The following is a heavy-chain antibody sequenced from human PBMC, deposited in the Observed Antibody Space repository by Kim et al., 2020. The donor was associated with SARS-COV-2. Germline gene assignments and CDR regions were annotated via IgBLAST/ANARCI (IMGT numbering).Heavy chain of an antibody. CDR2: IYSGGST. Sequence: GGSLRLSCAASGFTVSSNYMSWVRQAPGKGLEWVSVIYSGGSTYYADSVKGRFTISRHNSKNTLYLQMNSLRAEDTAVYYCARDVVVPAAPDERPYYYYGMDVWGQGTTVTVSS. CDR3: ARDVVVPAAPDERPYYYYGMDV. V-gene: IGHV3-53*04. D-gene: IGHD2-2*01. CDR1: GFTVSSNY. J-gene: IGHJ6*02.